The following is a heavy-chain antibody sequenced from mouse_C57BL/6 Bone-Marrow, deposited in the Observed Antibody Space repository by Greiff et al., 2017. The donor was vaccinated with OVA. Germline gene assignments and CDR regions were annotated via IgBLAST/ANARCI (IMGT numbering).Heavy chain of an antibody. CDR1: GFNIKDAY. V-gene: IGHV14-4*01. J-gene: IGHJ4*01. CDR3: TTSRPNYYAMDY. CDR2: IDPENGDT. Sequence: VQLKESGAELVRPGASVKLSCTASGFNIKDAYMHWVKQRPEQGLEWIGWIDPENGDTEYASKFQGKATITADTSSNTAYLQLSSLTSEDTAVYYCTTSRPNYYAMDYWGQGTSVTVSS.